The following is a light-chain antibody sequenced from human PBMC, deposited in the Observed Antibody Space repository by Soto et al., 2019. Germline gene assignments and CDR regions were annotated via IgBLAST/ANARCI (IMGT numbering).Light chain of an antibody. CDR3: QHYHTSPWT. CDR2: GAS. CDR1: QSVSSGY. V-gene: IGKV3-20*01. Sequence: EIVLTQSPGTLSLSPGERATLSCRASQSVSSGYLAWYQQKPGQAPRLLIYGASNRATGIPDRFSGSGSGTDFTLTISRLEPEDFAVYYCQHYHTSPWTCGQGTKVEIK. J-gene: IGKJ1*01.